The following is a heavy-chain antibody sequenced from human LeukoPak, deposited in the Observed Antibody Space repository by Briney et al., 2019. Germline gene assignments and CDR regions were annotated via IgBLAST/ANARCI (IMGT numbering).Heavy chain of an antibody. CDR1: GFTFNKSW. V-gene: IGHV3-23*01. Sequence: GGSLRLSCAASGFTFNKSWMSWVRQAPGRGLEWVSGISDDSGSTYYADSVRGRFTISRDNSKNTLYLQMNSLRAEDTAVYYCAKAYCGGDCPVVHAFDIWGQGTMVTVSS. CDR2: ISDDSGST. J-gene: IGHJ3*02. D-gene: IGHD2-21*02. CDR3: AKAYCGGDCPVVHAFDI.